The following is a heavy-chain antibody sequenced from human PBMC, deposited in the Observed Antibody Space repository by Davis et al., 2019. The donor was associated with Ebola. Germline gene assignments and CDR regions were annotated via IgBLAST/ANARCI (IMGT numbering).Heavy chain of an antibody. CDR2: IYYSGTT. CDR3: ARLDFWSGYNLDY. V-gene: IGHV4-39*01. CDR1: GGSISTVNSY. Sequence: MPSETLSLTCSVSGGSISTVNSYWGWIRQSPGKGLEWIGNIYYSGTTYYNPSLKSRVTISVDTSKNQFSLKLSSVTAADTAVYHCARLDFWSGYNLDYWGQGTLVTVSS. J-gene: IGHJ4*02. D-gene: IGHD3-3*01.